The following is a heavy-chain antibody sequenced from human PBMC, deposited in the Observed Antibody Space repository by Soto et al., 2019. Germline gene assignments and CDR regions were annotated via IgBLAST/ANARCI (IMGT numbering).Heavy chain of an antibody. CDR1: GFTFSTYD. J-gene: IGHJ4*02. V-gene: IGHV3-23*04. Sequence: EVQLVESGGGLVQPGGSLRLSCAASGFTFSTYDMHWVRQATGKGLEWVSGISGSGGSTYYADSVKGRFTISRDNSKNTLYLQMNSLRAEDTAVYYCAREGVAVAGTGPFDYWGQGTLVTVSS. CDR2: ISGSGGST. D-gene: IGHD6-19*01. CDR3: AREGVAVAGTGPFDY.